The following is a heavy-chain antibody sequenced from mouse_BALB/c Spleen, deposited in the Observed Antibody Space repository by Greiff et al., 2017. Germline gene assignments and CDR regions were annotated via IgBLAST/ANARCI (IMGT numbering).Heavy chain of an antibody. D-gene: IGHD4-1*01. CDR1: GFTFTDYY. CDR3: ARGTGATDY. J-gene: IGHJ2*01. CDR2: IRNKANGYTT. V-gene: IGHV7-3*02. Sequence: EVMLVESGGGLVQPGGSLRLSCATSGFTFTDYYMSWVRQPPGKALEWLGFIRNKANGYTTEYSASVKGRFTISRDNSQSILYLQMNTLRAEDSATYYCARGTGATDYWGQGTTLTVSS.